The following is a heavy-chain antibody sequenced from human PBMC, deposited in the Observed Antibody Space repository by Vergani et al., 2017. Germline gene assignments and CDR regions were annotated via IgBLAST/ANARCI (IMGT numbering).Heavy chain of an antibody. V-gene: IGHV1-69*12. J-gene: IGHJ6*02. CDR1: GGTFSSYA. Sequence: QVQLVQSGAEVKKPGSSVKVSCKASGGTFSSYAISWVRQAPGQGLEWMGGIIPIFGTANYAQKFQGRVTITADESTSTAYMELSSLSSEDTAVYYCARDWSRYCSSTSCYGSIYYYYYYGMDVWGQGTTVTVSS. CDR3: ARDWSRYCSSTSCYGSIYYYYYYGMDV. D-gene: IGHD2-2*01. CDR2: IIPIFGTA.